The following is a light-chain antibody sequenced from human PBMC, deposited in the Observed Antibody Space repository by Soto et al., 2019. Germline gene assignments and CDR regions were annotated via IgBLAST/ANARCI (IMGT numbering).Light chain of an antibody. CDR3: QQYNHWPPIT. CDR1: QNIGNK. J-gene: IGKJ5*01. V-gene: IGKV3D-15*01. CDR2: HTS. Sequence: IVMTQSPGTLSVSPGERATLSCRASQNIGNKVGWYQQKPGQAPRLLVYHTSTRATGIPARFSGSGSGTESTLTISSLQSEDFAVYYCQQYNHWPPITFGQGTRLEIK.